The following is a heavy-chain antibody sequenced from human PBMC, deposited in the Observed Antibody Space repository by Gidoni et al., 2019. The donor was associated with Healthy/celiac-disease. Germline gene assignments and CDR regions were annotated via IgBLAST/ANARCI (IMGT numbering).Heavy chain of an antibody. J-gene: IGHJ5*02. Sequence: EVQLVESGGGLVQPGRSLRLSCAASGFTFDDYAMHWVRQAPGKGLEWVSGISWNSGSIGYADSVKDRFTISRDNAKNSLYLQMNSLRAEDTALYYCAKDPSPVSSQPQNWFDPWGQGTLVTVSS. CDR2: ISWNSGSI. D-gene: IGHD6-13*01. CDR1: GFTFDDYA. CDR3: AKDPSPVSSQPQNWFDP. V-gene: IGHV3-9*01.